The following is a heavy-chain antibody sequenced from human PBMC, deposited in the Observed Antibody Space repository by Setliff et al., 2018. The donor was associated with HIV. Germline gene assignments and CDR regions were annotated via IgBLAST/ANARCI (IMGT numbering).Heavy chain of an antibody. Sequence: SETLSLTCTVSGGSISSRDYFWGWLRQPPGKGLEWIGSLDYIGSTYYNPSLNSRVTISVVTSKNQFSLKLSSVTAADTAVYYCARHVDCSTTNCYARPYYFYYMDVWGKGTTVTVSS. J-gene: IGHJ6*03. D-gene: IGHD2-2*01. CDR2: LDYIGST. V-gene: IGHV4-39*01. CDR3: ARHVDCSTTNCYARPYYFYYMDV. CDR1: GGSISSRDYF.